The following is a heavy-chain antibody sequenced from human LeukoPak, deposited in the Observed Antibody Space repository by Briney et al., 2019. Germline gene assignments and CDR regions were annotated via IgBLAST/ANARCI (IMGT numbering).Heavy chain of an antibody. CDR2: ISSNGGST. V-gene: IGHV3-64*01. CDR3: ARLPWADY. D-gene: IGHD3-16*01. Sequence: TGGSLRLSCAASGFTFSSYAMHWVRQAPGKGLEYVSAISSNGGSTYYANSVKGRFTISRDNSKNTLYLQMGSLRAEDMAVYYCARLPWADYWGQGTLVTVSS. CDR1: GFTFSSYA. J-gene: IGHJ4*02.